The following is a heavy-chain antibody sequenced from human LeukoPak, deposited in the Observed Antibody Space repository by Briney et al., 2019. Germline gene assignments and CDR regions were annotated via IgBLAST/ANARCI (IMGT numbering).Heavy chain of an antibody. CDR1: GYTFTGYY. D-gene: IGHD2-2*01. J-gene: IGHJ6*03. V-gene: IGHV1-2*02. CDR3: ASCSTIKYYYYCYMDV. CDR2: INPNSGGT. Sequence: ASVKVSCKASGYTFTGYYMHWVRQAPGQGLEWMGWINPNSGGTNYAQKFQGRVTMTRDTSISTAYMELSRLRSDDTAVYYCASCSTIKYYYYCYMDVWGKGTTVSVSS.